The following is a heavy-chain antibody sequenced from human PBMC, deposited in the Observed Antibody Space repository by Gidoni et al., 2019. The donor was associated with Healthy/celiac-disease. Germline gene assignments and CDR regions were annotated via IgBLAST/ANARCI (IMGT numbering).Heavy chain of an antibody. J-gene: IGHJ4*02. V-gene: IGHV3-15*01. Sequence: EVQLVESGGGLVKPGGSRRLSCAASGVTFSNAWMSWVRPAPGKGLEGVGRITSKTDGGTTDYAAPVKGRFTISRADSKNTLYLQMNSLKTEDTAVYYCTTVFTRYSYYDILTGYYNYWGQGTLVTVSS. CDR1: GVTFSNAW. D-gene: IGHD3-9*01. CDR3: TTVFTRYSYYDILTGYYNY. CDR2: ITSKTDGGTT.